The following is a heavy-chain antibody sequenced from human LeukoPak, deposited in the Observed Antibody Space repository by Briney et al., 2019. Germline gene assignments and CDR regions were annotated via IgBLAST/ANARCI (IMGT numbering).Heavy chain of an antibody. CDR2: IYYSGST. Sequence: PSETLSLTCTVSGGSISSGDYYWSWIRQPPGKGLEWIGYIYYSGSTYYNPSLKSRVTISLDTSKNQVSLKVYSVTAADTAVYFCARGKYNWFGSWGQGSLVTVSS. CDR3: ARGKYNWFGS. J-gene: IGHJ5*01. V-gene: IGHV4-30-4*01. CDR1: GGSISSGDYY.